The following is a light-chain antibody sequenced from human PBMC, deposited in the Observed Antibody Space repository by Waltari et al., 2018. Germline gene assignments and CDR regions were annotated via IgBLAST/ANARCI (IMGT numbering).Light chain of an antibody. CDR1: SSPFGNYHH. V-gene: IGLV2-14*01. CDR3: SSVTSTTTWV. CDR2: EVS. J-gene: IGLJ3*02. Sequence: QSALTQPASGPGSPGQSITISCTGTSSPFGNYHHVSWFQQHPDKAPNLIIYEVSDRPSGVSDRFSGTKSANTASLTISGLQAEDEAHYYCSSVTSTTTWVFGGGTKLTVL.